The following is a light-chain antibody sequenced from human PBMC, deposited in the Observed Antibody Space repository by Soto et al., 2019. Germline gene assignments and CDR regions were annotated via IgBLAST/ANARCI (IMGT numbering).Light chain of an antibody. CDR1: SSDVGGYNF. CDR3: SSYTSSGNYV. V-gene: IGLV2-14*03. Sequence: QSVLTQPASVSGSPGQSIAISCTGTSSDVGGYNFVSWYQQHPGKAPKLMIYDVSNRPSGVSNRFSGSKSDSTASLTISGLQAEDEADYNCSSYTSSGNYVFGTGTKVTVL. CDR2: DVS. J-gene: IGLJ1*01.